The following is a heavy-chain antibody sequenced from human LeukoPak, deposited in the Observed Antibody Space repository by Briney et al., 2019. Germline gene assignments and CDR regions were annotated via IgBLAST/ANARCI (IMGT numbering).Heavy chain of an antibody. Sequence: SETLSLTCTVSGGAINSYYWSWIRQPPGKGLESIGYIYYSGSTNYNPSLKSRVTISVDRSKNQFSLKLSSVTAADTAVYYCARDNLVVVDYWGQGTLVTVSS. D-gene: IGHD2-15*01. V-gene: IGHV4-59*12. CDR3: ARDNLVVVDY. J-gene: IGHJ4*02. CDR2: IYYSGST. CDR1: GGAINSYY.